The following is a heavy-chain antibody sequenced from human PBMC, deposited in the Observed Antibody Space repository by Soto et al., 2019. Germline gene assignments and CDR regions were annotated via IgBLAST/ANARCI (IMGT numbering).Heavy chain of an antibody. Sequence: ASVKVSCKAFGYTFTTYYLHWLRQAPGQGLEWVGWMNPHTGATKYAQKFQGRVTMTRDTSIGAAFMELTRLTSDDTAVYYCARDRLGWGSREDYYYGMDVWGQGTTVTVSS. CDR2: MNPHTGAT. CDR1: GYTFTTYY. V-gene: IGHV1-2*02. CDR3: ARDRLGWGSREDYYYGMDV. D-gene: IGHD7-27*01. J-gene: IGHJ6*02.